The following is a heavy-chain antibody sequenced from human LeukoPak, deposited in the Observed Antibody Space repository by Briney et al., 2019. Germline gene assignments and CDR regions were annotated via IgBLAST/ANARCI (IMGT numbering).Heavy chain of an antibody. D-gene: IGHD3-16*01. CDR1: GFTFSSYS. CDR3: ARVRRPFDHLDY. V-gene: IGHV3-21*04. J-gene: IGHJ4*02. CDR2: ISSSSSYI. Sequence: PGGSLRLSCAASGFTFSSYSMNWVRQAPGKGLEWVSSISSSSSYIYYADSVKGRFTISRDNAKNSLYLQMNSLRAEDTAVYYCARVRRPFDHLDYWGQGTLVTVSS.